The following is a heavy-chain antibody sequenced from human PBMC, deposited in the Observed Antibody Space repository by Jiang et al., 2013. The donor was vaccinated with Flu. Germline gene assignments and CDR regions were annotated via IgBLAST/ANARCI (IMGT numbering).Heavy chain of an antibody. V-gene: IGHV3-33*01. CDR1: GFTFSSYG. CDR2: IWYDGSNK. Sequence: GGGVVQPGRSLRLSCAASGFTFSSYGMHWVRQAPGKGLEWVAVIWYDGSNKYYADSVKGRFTISRDNSKNTLYLQMNSLRAEDTAVYYCARPRISWGSDAFDIWGQGTMVTVSS. D-gene: IGHD7-27*01. CDR3: ARPRISWGSDAFDI. J-gene: IGHJ3*02.